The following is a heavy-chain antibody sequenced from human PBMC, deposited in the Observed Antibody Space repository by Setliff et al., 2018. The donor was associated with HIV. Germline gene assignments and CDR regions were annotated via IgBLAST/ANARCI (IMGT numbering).Heavy chain of an antibody. CDR3: ARQLSNSLDY. D-gene: IGHD7-27*01. Sequence: SETLSLTCTVSGGSISRTNYYWGWIRQPPGKGLEWIGSIYYPGSGTTYYNSSLKSRVTVSIDTSKNQFSLNLGSVTAADTAMYFCARQLSNSLDYWGQGTLVTVSS. V-gene: IGHV4-39*01. CDR1: GGSISRTNYY. J-gene: IGHJ4*02. CDR2: IYYPGSGTT.